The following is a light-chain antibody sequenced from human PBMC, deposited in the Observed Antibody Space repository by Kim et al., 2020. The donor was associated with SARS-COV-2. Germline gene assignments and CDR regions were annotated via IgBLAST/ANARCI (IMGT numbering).Light chain of an antibody. CDR2: GAS. Sequence: SPGERATLSCRASQSVSSSYLAWYQQKPGQAPRLVIYGASSRATGIPDRFSGSGSGTDFTLTNSRLEPEDFAVYYCQQYGSSPFTFGPGTKVDIK. J-gene: IGKJ3*01. V-gene: IGKV3-20*01. CDR3: QQYGSSPFT. CDR1: QSVSSSY.